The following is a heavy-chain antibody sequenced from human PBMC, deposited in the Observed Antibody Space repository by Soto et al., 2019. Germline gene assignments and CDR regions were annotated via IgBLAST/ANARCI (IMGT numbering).Heavy chain of an antibody. V-gene: IGHV4-31*03. D-gene: IGHD1-20*01. CDR3: ASGGYNWNDSRLSPVDY. CDR1: GGSISSGGYY. Sequence: QVQLQESGPGLVKPSQTLSLTCTVSGGSISSGGYYWSWIRQHPGKGLEWIGYIYYSGSTYYNPPLKSRVTISVDTSKNQFSLKLSSVTAADTAVYYCASGGYNWNDSRLSPVDYWGQGTLVTVSS. CDR2: IYYSGST. J-gene: IGHJ4*02.